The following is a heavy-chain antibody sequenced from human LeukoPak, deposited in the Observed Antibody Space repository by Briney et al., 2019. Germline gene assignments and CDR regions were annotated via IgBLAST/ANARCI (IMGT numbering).Heavy chain of an antibody. V-gene: IGHV3-30-3*01. CDR1: GFTFSSYA. CDR2: ISYDGSNK. Sequence: GGSLRLSCAASGFTFSSYAMHWVRQAPGKGLEWVAVISYDGSNKYYADSVKGRFTISRDNSKNTLYLQMNSLRAEDTAVYYCARLAGIAAAGTLSYFDYWGQGTLVTVSS. CDR3: ARLAGIAAAGTLSYFDY. J-gene: IGHJ4*02. D-gene: IGHD6-13*01.